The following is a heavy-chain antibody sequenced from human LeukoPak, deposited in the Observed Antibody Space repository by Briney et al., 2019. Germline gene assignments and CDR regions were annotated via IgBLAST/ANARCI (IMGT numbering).Heavy chain of an antibody. CDR2: IRRKAYGGTT. V-gene: IGHV3-49*03. D-gene: IGHD3-10*01. CDR3: TRSLLWFGELPSNDAFDI. CDR1: GFTFCDYA. Sequence: GGSLRLSCTASGFTFCDYAMSWFRQAPGKGLEWVGFIRRKAYGGTTEYAASVKGRFTISRDDSKSIAYLQMNSLKPEDTAVYYCTRSLLWFGELPSNDAFDIWGQGTMVTVSS. J-gene: IGHJ3*02.